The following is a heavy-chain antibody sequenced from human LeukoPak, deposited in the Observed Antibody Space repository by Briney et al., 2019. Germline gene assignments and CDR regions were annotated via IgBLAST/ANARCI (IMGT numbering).Heavy chain of an antibody. CDR3: ARGRWELLGFDY. V-gene: IGHV1-3*01. Sequence: ASVKVSCKASGYTFTSYAMHWVRQAPGQRLEWMGWINAGNGNTKYSQKFQGRVTITRDTSASTAYMELSSLRSEDTAVYYCARGRWELLGFDYWGQGTLVTVSS. CDR1: GYTFTSYA. D-gene: IGHD1-26*01. CDR2: INAGNGNT. J-gene: IGHJ4*02.